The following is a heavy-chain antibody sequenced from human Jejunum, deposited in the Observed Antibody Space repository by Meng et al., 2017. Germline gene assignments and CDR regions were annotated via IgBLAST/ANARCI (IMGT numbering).Heavy chain of an antibody. V-gene: IGHV4-39*07. CDR3: ASYAATVTTLGVVWFDP. CDR1: GGSISSSSYY. Sequence: LPLQESGPGLVKPSGTLSLTFTVSGGSISSSSYYWGWIRQPPGKGLEWIGSIYYSGSTYYNPSLKSRVTISVDTSKNQFSLKLSSVTAADTAVYYCASYAATVTTLGVVWFDPWGQGTLVTVSS. D-gene: IGHD4-17*01. CDR2: IYYSGST. J-gene: IGHJ5*02.